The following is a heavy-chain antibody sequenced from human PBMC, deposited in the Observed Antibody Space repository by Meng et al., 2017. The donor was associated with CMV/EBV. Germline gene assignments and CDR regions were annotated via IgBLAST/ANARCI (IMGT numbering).Heavy chain of an antibody. CDR2: IIPILGIA. J-gene: IGHJ5*02. CDR1: GGAFSSHA. D-gene: IGHD3/OR15-3a*01. CDR3: ARKSERTGYFDP. V-gene: IGHV1-69*10. Sequence: SVPVSCKASGGAFSSHAINWVRQAPGQGMEWMGGIIPILGIANYAPNFQGRVTITADKSTSTADMELRSLKSEDTAVYYCARKSERTGYFDPWGQGTLVTVSS.